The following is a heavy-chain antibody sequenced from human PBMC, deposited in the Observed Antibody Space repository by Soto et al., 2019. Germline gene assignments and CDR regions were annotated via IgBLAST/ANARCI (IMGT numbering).Heavy chain of an antibody. D-gene: IGHD4-17*01. Sequence: PGGSLRLSCAASGFTFSSYSMNWVRQAPGKGLGWVSSISSSSSYIYYADSVKGRFTISRDNAKNSLYLQMNSLRAEDTAVYYCARDYGDFLNWFDPWGQGTLVTVSS. J-gene: IGHJ5*02. CDR2: ISSSSSYI. V-gene: IGHV3-21*01. CDR1: GFTFSSYS. CDR3: ARDYGDFLNWFDP.